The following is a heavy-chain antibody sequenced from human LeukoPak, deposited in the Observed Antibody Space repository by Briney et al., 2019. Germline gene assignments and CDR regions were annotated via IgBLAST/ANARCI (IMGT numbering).Heavy chain of an antibody. V-gene: IGHV1-2*02. CDR2: INPNSGGT. D-gene: IGHD2-15*01. CDR3: ARSPIVVVVAATLYYDSSASYYFDY. Sequence: GASVKVSCKASGYTFTVYYMHWVRQAPGQGLEWMGWINPNSGGTNYAQKFQGRVTMTRDTSISTAYMELSRLRSDDTAVYYCARSPIVVVVAATLYYDSSASYYFDYWGQGTLVTVSS. J-gene: IGHJ4*02. CDR1: GYTFTVYY.